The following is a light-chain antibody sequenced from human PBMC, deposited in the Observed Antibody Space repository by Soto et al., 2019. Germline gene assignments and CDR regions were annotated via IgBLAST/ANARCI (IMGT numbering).Light chain of an antibody. CDR2: AAS. CDR3: QQSHSTPIT. CDR1: QSISTY. V-gene: IGKV1-39*01. J-gene: IGKJ5*01. Sequence: DIQITQSPSSLSSSVLERFTITCRTSQSISTYLNWYQQKPGEAPKLLIYAASSLQGGVPSRFSGSGSGTDFTLTISTLEPEDFATYYCQQSHSTPITFGQGTRLE.